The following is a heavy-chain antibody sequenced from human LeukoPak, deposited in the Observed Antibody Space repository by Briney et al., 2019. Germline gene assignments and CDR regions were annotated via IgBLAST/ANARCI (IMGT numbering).Heavy chain of an antibody. Sequence: GGSLRLFCAASGFTFTSYGISWVRQAPGQGLEWMGWISAYNGNTNYAQKLQGRVTMTTDTSTSTAYMELRSLRSDDTAVYYCARVMGGWYLRGVDYWGQGTLVTVSS. V-gene: IGHV1-18*01. J-gene: IGHJ4*02. CDR2: ISAYNGNT. D-gene: IGHD6-19*01. CDR3: ARVMGGWYLRGVDY. CDR1: GFTFTSYG.